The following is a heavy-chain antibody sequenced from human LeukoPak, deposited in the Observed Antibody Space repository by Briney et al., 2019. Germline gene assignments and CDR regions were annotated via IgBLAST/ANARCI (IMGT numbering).Heavy chain of an antibody. V-gene: IGHV3-48*01. CDR2: ISISSTTI. J-gene: IGHJ4*02. D-gene: IGHD3-16*01. CDR3: ARDGALDY. CDR1: GFTFSTYS. Sequence: GGSLRLSCAASGFTFSTYSMNWVRQAPGKGLEWVSYISISSTTIYYADSVKGRFTISRDNAKNSLYLQMNSLRPEDTAVYYCARDGALDYWGQGTLVTVSS.